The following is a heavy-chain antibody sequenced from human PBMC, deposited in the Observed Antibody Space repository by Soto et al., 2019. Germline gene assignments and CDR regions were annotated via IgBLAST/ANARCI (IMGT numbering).Heavy chain of an antibody. Sequence: PSETLPLTCTVSGGSIRSYYGSWIRQPPGKGLEWIGYMYNTGSTIYNPSLKSRVTISVDTSKNQFSLKLNSVTAADTAVYYCARDLWGYCGADCYPLDVWGQGTTVTVSS. V-gene: IGHV4-59*01. D-gene: IGHD2-21*02. CDR1: GGSIRSYY. J-gene: IGHJ6*02. CDR2: MYNTGST. CDR3: ARDLWGYCGADCYPLDV.